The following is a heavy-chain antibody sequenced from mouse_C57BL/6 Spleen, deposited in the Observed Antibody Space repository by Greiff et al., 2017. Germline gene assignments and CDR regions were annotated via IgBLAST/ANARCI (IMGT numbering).Heavy chain of an antibody. J-gene: IGHJ3*01. D-gene: IGHD3-2*02. CDR3: ASGAAQVPFAY. V-gene: IGHV1-64*01. CDR2: IHPNSGST. CDR1: GYTFTSYW. Sequence: VQLQQPGAELVKPGASVKLSCKASGYTFTSYWMHWVKQRPGQGLEWIGMIHPNSGSTNYNEKFKSKATLTVDKSSSTAYMQLSSLTSEDSAVYYCASGAAQVPFAYWGQGTLVTVSA.